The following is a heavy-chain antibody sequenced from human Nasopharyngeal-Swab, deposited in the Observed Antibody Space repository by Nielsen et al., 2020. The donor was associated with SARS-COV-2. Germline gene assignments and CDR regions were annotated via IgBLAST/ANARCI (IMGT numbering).Heavy chain of an antibody. CDR3: ARVFDSSGYYFTPAYWYFDL. J-gene: IGHJ2*01. V-gene: IGHV3-21*04. CDR2: ISSSSRYI. Sequence: GGSLRLSCAASGFTFSTYSMNWVRQAPGKGLEWVSSISSSSRYIYYADSVKGRFTISRDNSKNTLFLQMNSLRAEDTAVYYCARVFDSSGYYFTPAYWYFDLWGRGTLVTVSS. D-gene: IGHD3-22*01. CDR1: GFTFSTYS.